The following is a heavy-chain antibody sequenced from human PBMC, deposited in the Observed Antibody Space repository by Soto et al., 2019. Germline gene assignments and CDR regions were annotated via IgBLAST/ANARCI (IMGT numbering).Heavy chain of an antibody. D-gene: IGHD1-7*01. V-gene: IGHV3-30-3*01. Sequence: QVQLVESGGGVVQPGRSLRLSCAASGFTFSSYAMHWVRQAPGKGLEWVAVISYDGSNKYYADSVKGRFTISRDNSKNTMYLQMNSLRAEDTAVYYCARAEETGTTSYYYYGMDVWGQGTTVTVSS. CDR3: ARAEETGTTSYYYYGMDV. CDR1: GFTFSSYA. CDR2: ISYDGSNK. J-gene: IGHJ6*02.